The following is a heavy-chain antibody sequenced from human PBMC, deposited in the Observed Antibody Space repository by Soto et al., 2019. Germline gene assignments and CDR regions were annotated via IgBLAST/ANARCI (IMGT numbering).Heavy chain of an antibody. CDR3: AKETLLGLFLEWLSNAFDI. Sequence: QPGGSLRLSCAASGFTFSSYAMSWVRQAPGKGLEWVSAISGSGGSTYYADSVKGRFTISRDNSKNTLYLQMNSLRAEDTAVYYCAKETLLGLFLEWLSNAFDIWGQGTMVTVSS. CDR1: GFTFSSYA. V-gene: IGHV3-23*01. D-gene: IGHD3-3*01. CDR2: ISGSGGST. J-gene: IGHJ3*02.